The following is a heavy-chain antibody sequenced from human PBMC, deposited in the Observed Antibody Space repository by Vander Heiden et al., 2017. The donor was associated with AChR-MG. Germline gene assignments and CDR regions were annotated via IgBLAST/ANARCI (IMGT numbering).Heavy chain of an antibody. CDR2: IYAGGPT. Sequence: EVQLVETGGGLIQPGGSLRLSCAAPGFSVSTNSLSGVRPAPGKGLEWVSVIYAGGPTYYADSVKGRFTISRDNSKNTLYLQMNNLRAEDTAVYYCARDCCSGSYSVGWGQGTLVTVSS. V-gene: IGHV3-53*02. CDR1: GFSVSTNS. J-gene: IGHJ4*02. CDR3: ARDCCSGSYSVG. D-gene: IGHD3-10*02.